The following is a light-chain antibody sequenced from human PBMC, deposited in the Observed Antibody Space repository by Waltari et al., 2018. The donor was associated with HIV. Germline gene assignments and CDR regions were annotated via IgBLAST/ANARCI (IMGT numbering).Light chain of an antibody. J-gene: IGLJ1*01. Sequence: QSVLTQPPSASGTPGQRVIISCSGSSFNIGRNFVSWYQQLPGTAPKVLSLRDNQRPSGVPDRFSGSKSGASASLAISGLRSEDEADYYCAAWDDSLRGSYVFGPGTKVTVL. CDR2: RDN. V-gene: IGLV1-47*01. CDR3: AAWDDSLRGSYV. CDR1: SFNIGRNF.